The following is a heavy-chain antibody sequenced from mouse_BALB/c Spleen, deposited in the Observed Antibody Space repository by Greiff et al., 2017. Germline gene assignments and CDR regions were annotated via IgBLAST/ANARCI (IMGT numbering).Heavy chain of an antibody. Sequence: EVQLQESGGGLVQPGGSRKLSCAASGFTFSSFGMHWVRQAPEKGLAWVAYISSGSSTIYYADTVKGRFTISRDNPKNTLFLQMTSLRSEDTAMYYCARSGYGYDGFAYWGQGTLVTVSA. CDR3: ARSGYGYDGFAY. CDR2: ISSGSSTI. CDR1: GFTFSSFG. V-gene: IGHV5-17*02. D-gene: IGHD2-2*01. J-gene: IGHJ3*01.